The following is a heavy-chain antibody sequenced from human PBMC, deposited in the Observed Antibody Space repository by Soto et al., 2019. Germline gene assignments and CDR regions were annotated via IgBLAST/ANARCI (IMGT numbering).Heavy chain of an antibody. J-gene: IGHJ6*04. D-gene: IGHD3-16*01. V-gene: IGHV4-59*01. CDR3: AGGSYYYNGMDV. CDR2: IYYSGST. Sequence: SVTLSLTCSVSGSSISSYYCSWIRQPPGEGLEWIGYIYYSGSTNYNPSLKSRVTISVDTSKNQFSLKLSSVTAADTAVYYCAGGSYYYNGMDVWGRRTRVTVSS. CDR1: GSSISSYY.